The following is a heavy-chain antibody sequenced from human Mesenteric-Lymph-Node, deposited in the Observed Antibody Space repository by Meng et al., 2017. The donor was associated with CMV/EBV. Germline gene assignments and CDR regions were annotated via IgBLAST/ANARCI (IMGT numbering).Heavy chain of an antibody. CDR2: ISSSSSTI. V-gene: IGHV3-48*04. D-gene: IGHD5-18*01. J-gene: IGHJ6*02. CDR3: AGYSYGGFYGMDV. Sequence: GGSLRLSCAASGFTFSSYSMNWVRQAPGKGLEWVSYISSSSSTIYYADSVKGRFTISRDNAKNSLYLQMNSLRAEDTAVYYCAGYSYGGFYGMDVWGQGTTVTVSS. CDR1: GFTFSSYS.